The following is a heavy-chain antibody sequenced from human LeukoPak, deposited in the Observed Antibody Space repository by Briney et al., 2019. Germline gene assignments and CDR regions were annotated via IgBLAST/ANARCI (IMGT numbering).Heavy chain of an antibody. CDR3: ARHYDRRYMDV. Sequence: PSETLSLTCTVSGGSISSYYWSWIRQPPGKGLEWIGYIYYSGSTNYNPSLKSRVTISVDTSKNQFSLKLSSVTAADTAVYYCARHYDRRYMDVWGKGTTVTVSS. D-gene: IGHD3-22*01. CDR1: GGSISSYY. J-gene: IGHJ6*03. CDR2: IYYSGST. V-gene: IGHV4-59*08.